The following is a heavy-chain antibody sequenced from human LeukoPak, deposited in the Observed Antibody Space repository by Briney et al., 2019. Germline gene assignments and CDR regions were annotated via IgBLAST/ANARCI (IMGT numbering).Heavy chain of an antibody. CDR3: ARGASDFDY. Sequence: GGSLRLSCAASGFTFSSYEMNWVRQGPGKGLEWVSNIGGRGTTIYYADSVKGRFTTSRDNARNSLYLQMNSLRAEDTALYYCARGASDFDYWGQGTLVTVSS. D-gene: IGHD5-12*01. CDR1: GFTFSSYE. CDR2: IGGRGTTI. J-gene: IGHJ4*02. V-gene: IGHV3-48*03.